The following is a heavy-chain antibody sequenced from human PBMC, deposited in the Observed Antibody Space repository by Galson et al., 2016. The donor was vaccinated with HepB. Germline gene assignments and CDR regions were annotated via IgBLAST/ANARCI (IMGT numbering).Heavy chain of an antibody. Sequence: SVKVSCKASGYSFTNYLLRWVRQAPGQGLEWMGWINTNTGNPTYAQGFTGRFVFSLDTSVSTSYLQISSLKPEDTAMYYCARGLLRRDPFDMWGQGTVVTVFS. CDR3: ARGLLRRDPFDM. J-gene: IGHJ3*02. CDR1: GYSFTNYL. D-gene: IGHD1-26*01. CDR2: INTNTGNP. V-gene: IGHV7-4-1*02.